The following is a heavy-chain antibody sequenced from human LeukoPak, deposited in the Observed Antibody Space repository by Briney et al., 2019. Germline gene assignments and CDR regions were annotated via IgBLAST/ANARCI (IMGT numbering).Heavy chain of an antibody. CDR3: ARGYGYSSGRRPYNLFDP. V-gene: IGHV1-69*13. Sequence: SVKVSCKASGGTFSSYALSWVRQAPGQGLEWMGGIIPIFGTANYAQKFQGRVTITADESTSTAYMELSSLRSEDTAVYYCARGYGYSSGRRPYNLFDPWGQGTLVTVSS. CDR2: IIPIFGTA. J-gene: IGHJ5*02. D-gene: IGHD6-19*01. CDR1: GGTFSSYA.